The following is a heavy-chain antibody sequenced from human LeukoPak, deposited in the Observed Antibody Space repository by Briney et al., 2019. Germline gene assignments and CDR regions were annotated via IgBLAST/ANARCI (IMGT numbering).Heavy chain of an antibody. V-gene: IGHV1-8*01. J-gene: IGHJ6*02. CDR2: MNPNSGNT. Sequence: ASVKVSCKASGYTFTSYDINWVRQATGQGLEWMGWMNPNSGNTGYAQKFQGRVTMTRNTSISTAYMELSSLRSEDTAVYYCARARRELGGTPPDYYYYYGMNVWGQGTTVTVSS. CDR1: GYTFTSYD. CDR3: ARARRELGGTPPDYYYYYGMNV. D-gene: IGHD1-26*01.